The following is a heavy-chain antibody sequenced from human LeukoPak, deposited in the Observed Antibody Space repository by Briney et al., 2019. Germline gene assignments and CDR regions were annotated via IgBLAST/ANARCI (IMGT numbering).Heavy chain of an antibody. J-gene: IGHJ5*02. CDR3: ARLFYYDSSGPPS. D-gene: IGHD3-22*01. Sequence: SETLSLTCTVSGGSISSYYWSWLRQPPGKGLEWIGYIYYSGSTNYNPSLKSRVTISVDTSKNQFSLKLRSATATDTAVYYCARLFYYDSSGPPSWGQGTLVTVSS. CDR1: GGSISSYY. CDR2: IYYSGST. V-gene: IGHV4-59*08.